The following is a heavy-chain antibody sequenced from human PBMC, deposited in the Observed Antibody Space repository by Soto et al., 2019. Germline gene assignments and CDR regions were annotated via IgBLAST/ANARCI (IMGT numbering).Heavy chain of an antibody. CDR1: GFSLSTNAMS. V-gene: IGHV2-5*02. Sequence: QISLRESGPTLVKPTQTLTLTCTFSGFSLSTNAMSVAWIRQPPGKALEWLALIYWDDDKRYNPSLESRLTITKDTSKNQVVLTMTNMDPADTATDFGAHSPTVIAYFDFWGPGTLVTVSS. CDR3: AHSPTVIAYFDF. D-gene: IGHD2-21*01. CDR2: IYWDDDK. J-gene: IGHJ4*02.